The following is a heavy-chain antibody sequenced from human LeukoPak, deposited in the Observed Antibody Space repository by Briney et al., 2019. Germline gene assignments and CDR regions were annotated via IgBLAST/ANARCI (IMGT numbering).Heavy chain of an antibody. CDR2: IIPIFGTA. CDR3: ARDSGEPKVRPGPSQHIDY. Sequence: SVKVSCKTSGYTFTSYGISWVRQAPGQGLEWMGGIIPIFGTANYAQKFQGGVTITADESTSTAYMELSSLRSEDTAVYYCARDSGEPKVRPGPSQHIDYWGQGTLVTVSS. D-gene: IGHD3-10*01. V-gene: IGHV1-69*13. J-gene: IGHJ4*02. CDR1: GYTFTSYG.